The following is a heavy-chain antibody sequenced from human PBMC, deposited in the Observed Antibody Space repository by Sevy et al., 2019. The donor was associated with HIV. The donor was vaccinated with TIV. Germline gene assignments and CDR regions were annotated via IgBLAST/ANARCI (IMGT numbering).Heavy chain of an antibody. CDR3: ALERLSSDVAEYFQN. Sequence: GGSLRLSCAASGFTFNRYSMHWVRQAPGKGLEWVATISFDATNKHYPDSVKGRFTISRDNFQNSLFLQMDGLRPEDTAVYYCALERLSSDVAEYFQNWGQGTLVTVSS. J-gene: IGHJ1*01. D-gene: IGHD1-1*01. CDR2: ISFDATNK. CDR1: GFTFNRYS. V-gene: IGHV3-30-3*01.